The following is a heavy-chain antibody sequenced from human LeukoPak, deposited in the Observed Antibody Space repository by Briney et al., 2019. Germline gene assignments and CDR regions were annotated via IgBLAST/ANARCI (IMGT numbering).Heavy chain of an antibody. CDR3: ARVVPPTDYGSGSYFWDPYYFDY. D-gene: IGHD3-10*01. J-gene: IGHJ4*02. V-gene: IGHV3-21*04. CDR2: LSSSGSYI. CDR1: GFTFSSYS. Sequence: GGSLRLSCAASGFTFSSYSMNWVRQAPGKGLEWVSSLSSSGSYIYYADSVKGRFTISRDNSKNTLYLQMNSLRAEDTAVYYCARVVPPTDYGSGSYFWDPYYFDYWGQGTLVTVSS.